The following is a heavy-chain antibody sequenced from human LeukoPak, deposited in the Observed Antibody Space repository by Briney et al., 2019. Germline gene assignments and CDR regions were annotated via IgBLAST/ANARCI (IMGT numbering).Heavy chain of an antibody. J-gene: IGHJ5*02. CDR3: ATATVPAAIIGVFEWVVWFDP. CDR1: GYSFTSNY. CDR2: IYPRDGST. D-gene: IGHD2-2*02. V-gene: IGHV1-46*01. Sequence: ASVKVSCKASGYSFTSNYIHWVRQAPGQGLEWMGMIYPRDGSTSYAQKFQGRVTVTRDTSTSTVHMELSSLRSEDTAVYYCATATVPAAIIGVFEWVVWFDPWGQGTLVTVSS.